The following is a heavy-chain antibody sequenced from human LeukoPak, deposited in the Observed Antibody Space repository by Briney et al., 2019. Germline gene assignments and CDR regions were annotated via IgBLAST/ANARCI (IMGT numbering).Heavy chain of an antibody. Sequence: GGSLRLSCAASGFTFSSYAMSWVRQAPGKGLEWVASISGIDDATYYADSVKGRFTISRDTSKSTLYLQMNSLRAEDTALYYCAKDRLGYNFGKYYFGSWGQGTLVTASS. CDR3: AKDRLGYNFGKYYFGS. D-gene: IGHD1-1*01. CDR2: ISGIDDAT. J-gene: IGHJ4*02. CDR1: GFTFSSYA. V-gene: IGHV3-23*01.